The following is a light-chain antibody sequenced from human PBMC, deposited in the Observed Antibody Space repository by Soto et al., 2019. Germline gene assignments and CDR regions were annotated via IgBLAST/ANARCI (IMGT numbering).Light chain of an antibody. CDR3: AAWDDSLNTYV. J-gene: IGLJ1*01. V-gene: IGLV1-44*01. CDR1: SFNIGTNN. Sequence: QSVLTQPTSASGTPGQRVTMSCSGGSFNIGTNNVNWYQQLPGTAPKLLIYSNNQRPSGVPDRFSGSKSGTSASLAISGLQSEDEADYYCAAWDDSLNTYVFGSGTKVTVL. CDR2: SNN.